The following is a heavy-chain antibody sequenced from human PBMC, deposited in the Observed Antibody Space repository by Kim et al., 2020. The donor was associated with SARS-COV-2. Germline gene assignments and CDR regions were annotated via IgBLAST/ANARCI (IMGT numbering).Heavy chain of an antibody. CDR2: ISAYNGNT. V-gene: IGHV1-18*04. Sequence: ASVKVSCKASGYTFTSYGISWVRQAPGQGLEWMGWISAYNGNTNYAQKLQGRVTMTTDTSTSTAYMELRSLRSDDTAVYYCARPQAKRAAAGIPPDYWGQGTLVTVSS. CDR3: ARPQAKRAAAGIPPDY. D-gene: IGHD6-13*01. J-gene: IGHJ4*02. CDR1: GYTFTSYG.